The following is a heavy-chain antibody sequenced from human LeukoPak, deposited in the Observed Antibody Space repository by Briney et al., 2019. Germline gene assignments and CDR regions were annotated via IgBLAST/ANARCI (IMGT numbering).Heavy chain of an antibody. CDR1: GGSISSGDYY. CDR2: IYYSGST. CDR3: ARDPAPGYCSSTSCYTPYYFDY. D-gene: IGHD2-2*02. V-gene: IGHV4-30-4*08. Sequence: SETLSLTCTVSGGSISSGDYYWSWIRQPPGKGLEWNGYIYYSGSTYYNPSLKNRVTISVDTSKNQFSLKPSSVTAADTAVYYCARDPAPGYCSSTSCYTPYYFDYWGQGTLVTVSS. J-gene: IGHJ4*02.